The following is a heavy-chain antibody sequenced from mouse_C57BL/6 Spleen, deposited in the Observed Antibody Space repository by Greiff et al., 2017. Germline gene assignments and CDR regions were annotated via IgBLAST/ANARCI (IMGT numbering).Heavy chain of an antibody. CDR1: GFSLTSYG. CDR3: AKNNHDSWYAMDY. Sequence: QVQLKQSGPGLVQPSQSLSITCTVSGFSLTSYGVHWVRQPPGKGLEWLGVIWSGGSTDYNAAFISRLSISKDNSKSQVFFKMNSLQADDTAIYYCAKNNHDSWYAMDYWGQGTSVTVSS. D-gene: IGHD2-4*01. V-gene: IGHV2-4*01. CDR2: IWSGGST. J-gene: IGHJ4*01.